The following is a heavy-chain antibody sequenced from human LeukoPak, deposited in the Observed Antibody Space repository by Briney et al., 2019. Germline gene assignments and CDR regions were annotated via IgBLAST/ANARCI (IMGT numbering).Heavy chain of an antibody. J-gene: IGHJ4*02. D-gene: IGHD2-15*01. V-gene: IGHV3-7*01. CDR2: IKQDGSEK. Sequence: PGGSLRLSCAASGFTFSSYWMSWVRQAPGKGLEWVANIKQDGSEKYYVDSVKGRFTISRDNAKNSLYLQMNSLRAEDTAVYYCARGGDIVVVVAATSYVYWGQGTLVTVSS. CDR1: GFTFSSYW. CDR3: ARGGDIVVVVAATSYVY.